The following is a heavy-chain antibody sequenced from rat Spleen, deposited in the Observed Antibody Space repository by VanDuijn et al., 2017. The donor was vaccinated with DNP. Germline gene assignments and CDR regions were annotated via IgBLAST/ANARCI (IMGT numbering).Heavy chain of an antibody. V-gene: IGHV5-25*01. CDR2: IGSDGYAP. CDR3: ARRYYGYTYFDY. J-gene: IGHJ2*01. Sequence: EVQLVESGGGLVQPGRSLKLSCAASGFSFSYYYMAWVRQAPTKGLEWVAYIGSDGYAPYYGDSVKGRFTVSRDNAKSTLYLQMDSLRSEDTATYYCARRYYGYTYFDYWGQGVTVTVSS. D-gene: IGHD1-6*01. CDR1: GFSFSYYY.